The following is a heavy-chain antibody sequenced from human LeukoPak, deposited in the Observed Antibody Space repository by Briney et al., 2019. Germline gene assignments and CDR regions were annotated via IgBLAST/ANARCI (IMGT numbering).Heavy chain of an antibody. CDR1: GYTFTSYG. V-gene: IGHV1-18*01. D-gene: IGHD3-10*01. CDR3: ARYTYYYGSGSYSGWFDP. CDR2: ISAYNGNT. Sequence: ASVKVSCKASGYTFTSYGISWVRQAPGQGLEWMGWISAYNGNTNYAQKLQGRVTMTTDTSTSTAYMELRSLRSDDTAVYYCARYTYYYGSGSYSGWFDPWGQGTLVTVSS. J-gene: IGHJ5*02.